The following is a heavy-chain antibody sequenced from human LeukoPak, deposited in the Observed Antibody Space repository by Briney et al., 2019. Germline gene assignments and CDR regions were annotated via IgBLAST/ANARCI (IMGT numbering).Heavy chain of an antibody. CDR2: INPDGNKK. J-gene: IGHJ4*02. D-gene: IGHD3-10*01. CDR1: GLTFSSSW. CDR3: ATLGGNYFDY. V-gene: IGHV3-7*01. Sequence: GGSLRLSCAVSGLTFSSSWMDWVRQAPGKGLEWVASINPDGNKKYSADSVKGRFTISRDNAENSLYLQMNSLRAEDTAVYYCATLGGNYFDYWGQGTLVTVSS.